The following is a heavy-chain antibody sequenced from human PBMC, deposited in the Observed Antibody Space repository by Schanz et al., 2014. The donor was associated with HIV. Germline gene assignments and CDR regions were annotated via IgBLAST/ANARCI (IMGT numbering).Heavy chain of an antibody. Sequence: EVQVVESGGGLEQPGGSLRLSCAASGFNFNNYAMTWVRQAPGKGLEWVSSISESGGRTYYADSVNGRFTISRDNSKNTLYLQMTTLRIDDTAVYYCAKPEYDSRGSSQSHFDYWGQGTLVTVSS. CDR3: AKPEYDSRGSSQSHFDY. V-gene: IGHV3-23*04. D-gene: IGHD3-22*01. J-gene: IGHJ4*02. CDR1: GFNFNNYA. CDR2: ISESGGRT.